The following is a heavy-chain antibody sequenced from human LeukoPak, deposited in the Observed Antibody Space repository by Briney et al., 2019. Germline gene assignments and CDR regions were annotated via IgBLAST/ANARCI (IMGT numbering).Heavy chain of an antibody. D-gene: IGHD2-2*01. CDR2: INPNSGGT. V-gene: IGHV1-2*02. CDR1: GYTFTGYY. CDR3: ARVRRYCSSTSCTGYNWFDP. J-gene: IGHJ5*02. Sequence: ASVKVSCKASGYTFTGYYMHWVRQAPGQGLEWMGWINPNSGGTNYAQKSQGRVTMTRDTSISTAYMELSRLRSDDTAVYYCARVRRYCSSTSCTGYNWFDPWGQGTLVTVSS.